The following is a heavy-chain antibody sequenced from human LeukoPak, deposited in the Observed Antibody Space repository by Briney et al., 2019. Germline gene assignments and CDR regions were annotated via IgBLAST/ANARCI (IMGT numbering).Heavy chain of an antibody. CDR3: ANPPVMNYYYYGMDV. D-gene: IGHD3-16*01. Sequence: PGGSLRLSCAASGFTFSTYAMSRVRQAPGKGLEWVSGISGSASSTFYADSVKGRFTISRDNSKNTLYLQMNSQRAEDTAVYYCANPPVMNYYYYGMDVWGQGTTVTVSS. J-gene: IGHJ6*02. CDR1: GFTFSTYA. V-gene: IGHV3-23*01. CDR2: ISGSASST.